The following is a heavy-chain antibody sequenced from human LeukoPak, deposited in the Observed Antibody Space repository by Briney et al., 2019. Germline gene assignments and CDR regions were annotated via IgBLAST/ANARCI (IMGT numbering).Heavy chain of an antibody. Sequence: GGSLRLSCAASGFTLSNYRMNWVRQAPGKGLEWVSHIDSSSTTIYYADSVKGRFTISRDNAKNSLYLQMNSLRAEDTAVYYCAKPPHYWGQGTLVTVSS. CDR2: IDSSSTTI. J-gene: IGHJ4*02. CDR1: GFTLSNYR. CDR3: AKPPHY. V-gene: IGHV3-48*04.